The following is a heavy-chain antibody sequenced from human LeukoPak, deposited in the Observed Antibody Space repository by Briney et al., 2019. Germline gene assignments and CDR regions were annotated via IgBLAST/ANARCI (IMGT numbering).Heavy chain of an antibody. V-gene: IGHV3-30-3*01. J-gene: IGHJ4*02. CDR3: AKDLSWNSDYFDY. D-gene: IGHD1-1*01. CDR1: GFTFSSYA. CDR2: ISYDGSNK. Sequence: GGSLRLSCAASGFTFSSYAMHWVRQAPGKGLEWVAVISYDGSNKYYADSVKGRFTISRDNSKNTLYLQMNSLRAEDTAVYYCAKDLSWNSDYFDYWGQGTLVTVSS.